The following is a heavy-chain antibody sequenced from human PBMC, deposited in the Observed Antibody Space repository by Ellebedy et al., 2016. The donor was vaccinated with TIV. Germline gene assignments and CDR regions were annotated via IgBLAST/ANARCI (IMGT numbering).Heavy chain of an antibody. CDR3: ARESNWGSFDY. Sequence: MPSETLSLTCTVSGGSISSGGYYWSWIRQHPGKGLEWIGYIYYSGSTYYNPSIKSRVTISVDTSKNQFSLKMTSVTAEDTVLYYCARESNWGSFDYWGQGTLVTVSS. CDR1: GGSISSGGYY. V-gene: IGHV4-31*03. J-gene: IGHJ4*02. D-gene: IGHD7-27*01. CDR2: IYYSGST.